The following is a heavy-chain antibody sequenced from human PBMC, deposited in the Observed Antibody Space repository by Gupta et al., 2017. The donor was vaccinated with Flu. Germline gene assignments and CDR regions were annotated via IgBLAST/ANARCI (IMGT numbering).Heavy chain of an antibody. Sequence: EVQLVESGGGLVQPGGSLRLSGAASGFIFSLYDMHWVRQATGEGLVWVSGIGNGGDTHYPDSVKGRFTISRENVNNALYLQMDSLRAGDTGVYYCVRGRGDRFDYWGQGTLVTVSS. CDR2: IGNGGDT. J-gene: IGHJ4*02. CDR1: GFIFSLYD. CDR3: VRGRGDRFDY. V-gene: IGHV3-13*01. D-gene: IGHD3-10*01.